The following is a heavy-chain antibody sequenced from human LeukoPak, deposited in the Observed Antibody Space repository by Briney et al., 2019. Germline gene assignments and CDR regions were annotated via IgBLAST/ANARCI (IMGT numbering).Heavy chain of an antibody. CDR1: GGSISSHY. CDR2: IYYSGST. J-gene: IGHJ6*03. D-gene: IGHD3-3*01. CDR3: ARASYDFWSTNYYYYYMDV. V-gene: IGHV4-59*11. Sequence: NTSETLSLTCTVSGGSISSHYWSWIRQPPGKGLEWIGYIYYSGSTNYNPSLKSRVTISVDTSKNQFSLKLSSVTAADTAVYYCARASYDFWSTNYYYYYMDVWGKGTTVTVSS.